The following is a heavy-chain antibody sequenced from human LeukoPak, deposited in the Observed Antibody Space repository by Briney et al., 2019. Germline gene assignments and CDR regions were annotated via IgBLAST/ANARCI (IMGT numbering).Heavy chain of an antibody. CDR3: ARTYDSSGYYLGAFDI. D-gene: IGHD3-22*01. CDR1: GGSISSYY. Sequence: SETLSLTCTVSGGSISSYYWSWIRQPAGKGLEWIGRIYTSGSANYNPSLKSRVTMSVDTSKNQFSLKLSSVTAADTAVYYCARTYDSSGYYLGAFDIWGQGTMVTVSS. J-gene: IGHJ3*02. V-gene: IGHV4-4*07. CDR2: IYTSGSA.